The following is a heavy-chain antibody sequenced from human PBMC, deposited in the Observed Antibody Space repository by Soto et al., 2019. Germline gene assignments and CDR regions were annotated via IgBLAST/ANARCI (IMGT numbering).Heavy chain of an antibody. CDR1: GDSITSGGYY. CDR3: ARDYYGAGSQYYYYGMEV. V-gene: IGHV4-31*03. CDR2: IYHSGGA. J-gene: IGHJ6*02. D-gene: IGHD3-10*01. Sequence: SETLSLTCTVSGDSITSGGYYWSWLRQQPGKGLEWIGYIYHSGGASYNPSLSGRAVISIDTSKNQFFLRMNAVTAADTATYYCARDYYGAGSQYYYYGMEVWGQGTTVTVSS.